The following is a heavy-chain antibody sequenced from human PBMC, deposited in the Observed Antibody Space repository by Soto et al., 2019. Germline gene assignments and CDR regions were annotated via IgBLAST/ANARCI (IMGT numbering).Heavy chain of an antibody. Sequence: ETLSLTCAVYGGSFSGYYWSWIRQPPGKGLEWIGEINHSGSTNYNPSLKSRVTISVDTSKNQFSLKLSSVTAADTAVYYCARVNRGSGSYRNYYYYYMDVWGKGTTVTVSS. CDR3: ARVNRGSGSYRNYYYYYMDV. J-gene: IGHJ6*03. CDR2: INHSGST. CDR1: GGSFSGYY. V-gene: IGHV4-34*01. D-gene: IGHD3-10*01.